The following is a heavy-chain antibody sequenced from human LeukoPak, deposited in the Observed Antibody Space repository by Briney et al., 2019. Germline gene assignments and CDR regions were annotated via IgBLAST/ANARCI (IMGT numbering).Heavy chain of an antibody. D-gene: IGHD2-2*01. CDR3: ARAMPDCSSTSCYSV. Sequence: SETLSLTCAVYGGSFSGYYWGWIRQPPGKGLEWIGEINHSGSTNYNPSPKSRVTISVDTSKNQFSLKLSSVTAADTAVYYCARAMPDCSSTSCYSVWGQGTLVTVSS. CDR2: INHSGST. CDR1: GGSFSGYY. J-gene: IGHJ4*02. V-gene: IGHV4-34*01.